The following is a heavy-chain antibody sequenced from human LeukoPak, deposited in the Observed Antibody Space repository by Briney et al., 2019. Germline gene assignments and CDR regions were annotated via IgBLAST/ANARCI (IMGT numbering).Heavy chain of an antibody. J-gene: IGHJ3*02. CDR1: GGSINSYY. CDR3: ARGWFGAPGGDAFDI. CDR2: IYYSGTT. Sequence: SETLSLTCTVSGGSINSYYWSWIRQPPGKGLEWIGYIYYSGTTNCNPSLKSRVTISVDMSKNQFSLKLRSVTAADTAVYYCARGWFGAPGGDAFDIWGQGTMVTVSS. D-gene: IGHD3-10*01. V-gene: IGHV4-59*01.